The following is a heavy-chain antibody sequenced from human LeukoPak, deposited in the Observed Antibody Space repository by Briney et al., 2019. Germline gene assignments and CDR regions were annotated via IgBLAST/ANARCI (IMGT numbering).Heavy chain of an antibody. CDR3: ARGGTTGYSNSPFDY. V-gene: IGHV3-74*01. CDR1: RFTFSSHW. CDR2: INTEGSNT. J-gene: IGHJ4*02. Sequence: PGGSLRLSCAASRFTFSSHWMYWVRQAPGEGLVWVSDINTEGSNTRYADSVKGRFTISRDNAKNTLYLQMNSLSVEDTAVYYCARGGTTGYSNSPFDYWGQGTLVTVSS. D-gene: IGHD4-11*01.